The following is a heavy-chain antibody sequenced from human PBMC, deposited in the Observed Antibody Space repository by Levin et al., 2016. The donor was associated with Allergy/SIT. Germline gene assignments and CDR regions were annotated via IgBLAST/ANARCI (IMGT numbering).Heavy chain of an antibody. V-gene: IGHV1-18*01. CDR1: GYTFTTYD. J-gene: IGHJ4*02. Sequence: ASVKVSCKASGYTFTTYDINWVRQATGQGLEWLGWISATDGNSNYAQKFQGRVTMTTDTPTSTVYMELRSLRSDDTAVYYCARGGTYYYDSSGYYYFDYWGQGTLVTVVL. D-gene: IGHD3-22*01. CDR3: ARGGTYYYDSSGYYYFDY. CDR2: ISATDGNS.